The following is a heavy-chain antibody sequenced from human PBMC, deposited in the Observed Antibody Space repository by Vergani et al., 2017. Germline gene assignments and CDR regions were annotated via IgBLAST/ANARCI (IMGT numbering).Heavy chain of an antibody. CDR3: TSRMVAATRVVDY. CDR1: GFTFSSYA. J-gene: IGHJ4*02. V-gene: IGHV3-23*01. CDR2: ISGSGGST. Sequence: EVQLLESGGGLVQPGGSLRLSCAASGFTFSSYAMSWVRQAPGKGLEWVSAISGSGGSTYYADSVKGLFTISRDNSKNTLYLQMNSLRAEDTAVYYCTSRMVAATRVVDYWGQGTLVTVSS. D-gene: IGHD2-15*01.